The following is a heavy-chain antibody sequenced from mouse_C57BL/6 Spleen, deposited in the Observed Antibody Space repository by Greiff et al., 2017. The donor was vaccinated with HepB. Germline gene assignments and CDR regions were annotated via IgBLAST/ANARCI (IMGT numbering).Heavy chain of an antibody. CDR3: ARHGEGIYYGKIWYFDV. J-gene: IGHJ1*03. D-gene: IGHD2-1*01. Sequence: QVHVKQSGAELVKPGASVKLSCKASGYTFTEYTIHWVKQRSGQGLEWIGWFYPGSGSIKYNEKFKDKATLTADKSSSTVYMELSRLTSEDSAVYFCARHGEGIYYGKIWYFDVWGTGTTVTVSS. CDR1: GYTFTEYT. CDR2: FYPGSGSI. V-gene: IGHV1-62-2*01.